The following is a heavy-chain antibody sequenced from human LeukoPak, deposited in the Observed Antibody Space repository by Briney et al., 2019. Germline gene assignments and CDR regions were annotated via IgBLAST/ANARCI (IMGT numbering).Heavy chain of an antibody. CDR2: IGPDGGTT. V-gene: IGHV3-64*01. CDR1: GFTFYTYG. J-gene: IGHJ4*02. Sequence: GGSLRLSCAASGFTFYTYGMHWVRQAPGKGLEYVSGIGPDGGTTYFAKSVKGRFTISRDNSKDMVYLQMGSLTADDMAVYYCARGAQLTDYWGQGTLVTVSS. D-gene: IGHD6-13*01. CDR3: ARGAQLTDY.